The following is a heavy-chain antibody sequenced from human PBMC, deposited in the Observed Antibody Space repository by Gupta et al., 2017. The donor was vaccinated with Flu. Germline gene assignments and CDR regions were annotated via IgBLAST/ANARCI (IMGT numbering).Heavy chain of an antibody. CDR1: W. D-gene: IGHD2-2*01. J-gene: IGHJ4*02. CDR3: VRWSELTVVPQSIEND. Sequence: WMSWVRQAPGKGLEWVANIKQDGSWKLYVDSVKGRFTISRDNAKNLLALQMISLRAEDTAVYYCVRWSELTVVPQSIENDWGQGTLVTVSS. CDR2: IKQDGSWK. V-gene: IGHV3-7*01.